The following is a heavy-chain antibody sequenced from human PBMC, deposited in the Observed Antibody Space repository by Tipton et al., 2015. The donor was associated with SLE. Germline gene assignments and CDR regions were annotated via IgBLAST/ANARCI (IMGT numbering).Heavy chain of an antibody. J-gene: IGHJ4*02. V-gene: IGHV3-9*01. CDR1: GFTFDDYA. CDR3: ARDILQGYNHAYCIDS. D-gene: IGHD5-18*01. Sequence: SLRLSCAASGFTFDDYAMHWVRQTPGKGLEWVSHISWNSGSIGYADSVKGRFTISRDNAKNSLYLQMNSLRPEDTAFYYCARDILQGYNHAYCIDSWGQGTLVTVSS. CDR2: ISWNSGSI.